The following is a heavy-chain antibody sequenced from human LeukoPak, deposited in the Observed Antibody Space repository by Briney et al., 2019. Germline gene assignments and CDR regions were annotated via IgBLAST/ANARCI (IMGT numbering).Heavy chain of an antibody. V-gene: IGHV4-31*03. CDR1: GGSISSGGYY. CDR3: ARVNYGSATKEDY. D-gene: IGHD3-10*01. Sequence: PSETLSLTCTVSGGSISSGGYYWSWIRQHPGKGLEWIGYIYYSGSAYYNPSLKSRVTISVDTSENQFSLKLSSVTAADTAVYCCARVNYGSATKEDYWGQETLVTVSS. CDR2: IYYSGSA. J-gene: IGHJ4*02.